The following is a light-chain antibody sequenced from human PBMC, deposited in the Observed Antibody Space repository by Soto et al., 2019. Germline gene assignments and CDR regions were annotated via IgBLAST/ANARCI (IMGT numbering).Light chain of an antibody. V-gene: IGLV2-14*01. CDR1: SSDVGGYSY. CDR2: DVS. CDR3: SSYTSSSTQV. J-gene: IGLJ1*01. Sequence: QSVLTQPASVSGSPGQSITISCTGTSSDVGGYSYVSWYQQHPGKAPKLMIYDVSNRPSGVSNHFSGSKSGNTASLTISGLQAEDEADYYCSSYTSSSTQVFGTGTKVTVL.